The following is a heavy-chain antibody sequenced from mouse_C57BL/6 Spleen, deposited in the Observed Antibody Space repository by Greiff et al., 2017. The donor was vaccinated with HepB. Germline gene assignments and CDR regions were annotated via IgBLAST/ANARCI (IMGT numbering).Heavy chain of an antibody. D-gene: IGHD1-1*01. CDR2: ISSGSSTI. CDR3: ARGYYGYFDD. Sequence: DVKLVESGGGLLKPGGSLKLSCAAPGFTFSDYGMHWVRQAPEKGLEWVAYISSGSSTIYYAEKVKGGFTIYRDNAKNTPFLQMTSLRSEDTAMYYCARGYYGYFDDWGQGTTLAVSA. CDR1: GFTFSDYG. J-gene: IGHJ2*01. V-gene: IGHV5-17*01.